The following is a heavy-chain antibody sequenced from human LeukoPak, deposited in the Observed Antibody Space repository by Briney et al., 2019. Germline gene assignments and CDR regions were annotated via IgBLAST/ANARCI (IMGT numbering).Heavy chain of an antibody. V-gene: IGHV3-7*03. D-gene: IGHD2-21*02. CDR2: LNEDGSEK. CDR1: GFTFSTYW. Sequence: GGSLRLSCAASGFTFSTYWMTWVRQAPGKGLEWVASLNEDGSEKYYVDSVKGRFTISRDNAQKSLYLEMKSLSAKDTGVYYCARAVTSTEGYWGQGTLVTVSS. CDR3: ARAVTSTEGY. J-gene: IGHJ4*02.